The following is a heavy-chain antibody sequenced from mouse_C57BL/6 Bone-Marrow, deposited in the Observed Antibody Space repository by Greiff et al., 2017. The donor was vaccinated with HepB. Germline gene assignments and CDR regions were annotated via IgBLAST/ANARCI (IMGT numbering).Heavy chain of an antibody. CDR1: GFTFSSYA. V-gene: IGHV5-9-1*02. J-gene: IGHJ4*01. Sequence: EVHLVESGEGLVKPGGSLKLSCAASGFTFSSYAMSWVRQTPEKRLEWVAYISSGGDYIYYADTVKGRFTISRDNARNTLYLQMSSLKSEDTAMYYCTRDYYGSEDYAMDYWGQGTSVTVSS. CDR3: TRDYYGSEDYAMDY. D-gene: IGHD1-1*01. CDR2: ISSGGDYI.